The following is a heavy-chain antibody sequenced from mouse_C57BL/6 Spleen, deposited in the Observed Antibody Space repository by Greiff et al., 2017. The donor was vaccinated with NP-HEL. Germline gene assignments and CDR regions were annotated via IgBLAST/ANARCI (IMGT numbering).Heavy chain of an antibody. CDR1: GYAFSSSW. CDR3: ARGREDY. Sequence: VKLMESGPELVKPGASVKISCKASGYAFSSSWMNWVKQRPGKGLEWIGRIYPGDGDTNYNGKFKGKATLTADKPSSTAYMQISSLTSEDSAVYFCARGREDYWGQGTTLTVSS. CDR2: IYPGDGDT. J-gene: IGHJ2*01. V-gene: IGHV1-82*01.